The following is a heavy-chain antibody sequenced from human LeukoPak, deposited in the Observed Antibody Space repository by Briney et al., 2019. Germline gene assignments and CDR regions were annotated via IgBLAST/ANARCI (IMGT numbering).Heavy chain of an antibody. V-gene: IGHV4-38-2*02. CDR1: AYSISSGFF. CDR2: IYHSGNT. CDR3: ARGRVSRRVSSFDY. D-gene: IGHD6-6*01. J-gene: IGHJ4*02. Sequence: SETLSLTCSVSAYSISSGFFWGWIRQPPGKGLEWIGSIYHSGNTYYNPSLKSRVTISVDTSKNQFSLKLSSVTAADTAVYYCARGRVSRRVSSFDYWGQGTLVTVSS.